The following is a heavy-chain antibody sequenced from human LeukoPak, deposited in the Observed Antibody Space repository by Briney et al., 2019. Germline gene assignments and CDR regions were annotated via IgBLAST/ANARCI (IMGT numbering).Heavy chain of an antibody. CDR1: GFTFSSSS. Sequence: GGSLRLSCAASGFTFSSSSMNWVRQAPGKGLEWVSSISSSSRYIYYADSVKGRFTIFRDNAKNSLSLQMNSLRAEDTAVYYCAVLGIAAAGDVHYGMDVWGQGTTVTVSS. CDR3: AVLGIAAAGDVHYGMDV. D-gene: IGHD6-13*01. CDR2: ISSSSRYI. J-gene: IGHJ6*02. V-gene: IGHV3-21*01.